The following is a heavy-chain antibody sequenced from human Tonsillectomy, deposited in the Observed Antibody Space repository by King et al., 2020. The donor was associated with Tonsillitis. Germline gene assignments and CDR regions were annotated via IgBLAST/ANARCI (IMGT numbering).Heavy chain of an antibody. Sequence: QLQESGPGLVKPSQTLSLTCSVSGGSISSGSYYWSWIRQPAGKGLEWIGRIYTSGSTNYNPSLKSRVTMSVETSKNQFFLKLSSVTAADTAGYYCARDGYLGYCSSTSCEYWFDPWGQGTLVTVAS. CDR1: GGSISSGSYY. CDR3: ARDGYLGYCSSTSCEYWFDP. CDR2: IYTSGST. V-gene: IGHV4-61*02. J-gene: IGHJ5*02. D-gene: IGHD2-2*01.